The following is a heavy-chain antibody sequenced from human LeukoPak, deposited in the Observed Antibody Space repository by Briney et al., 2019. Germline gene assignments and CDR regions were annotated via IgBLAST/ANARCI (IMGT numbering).Heavy chain of an antibody. V-gene: IGHV4-4*07. CDR2: IYTSGST. D-gene: IGHD3-10*01. CDR1: GGSISSYY. CDR3: ARRPMVRGYNAFDI. Sequence: PSETLSLTCTVSGGSISSYYWSWIRQPAGKGLEWIGRIYTSGSTNYNPSLKSRVTMSVDTSKNQFSLKLSSVTAADTAVYYCARRPMVRGYNAFDIWGQGTMVTVSS. J-gene: IGHJ3*02.